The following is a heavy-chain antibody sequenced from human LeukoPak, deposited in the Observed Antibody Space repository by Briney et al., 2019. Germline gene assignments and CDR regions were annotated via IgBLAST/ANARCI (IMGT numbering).Heavy chain of an antibody. Sequence: ASVKVSCKASGYTFTNDGISWVRQAPRQGLEWMGWINTYNGNTNYVQKLQGRITMTTETSTSTAYMELRSLRSDDTAVYYCARDRKYYYDSSAYPWGQGTLVTVSS. CDR1: GYTFTNDG. V-gene: IGHV1-18*01. CDR2: INTYNGNT. D-gene: IGHD3-22*01. CDR3: ARDRKYYYDSSAYP. J-gene: IGHJ5*02.